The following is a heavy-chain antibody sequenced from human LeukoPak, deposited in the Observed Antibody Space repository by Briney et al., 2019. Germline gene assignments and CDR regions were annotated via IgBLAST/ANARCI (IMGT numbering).Heavy chain of an antibody. J-gene: IGHJ4*02. V-gene: IGHV3-33*01. CDR2: IAYDGSRA. Sequence: PGRSLRLSCAGSGFTFGGYGMHWFRQTPGKGLERVSVIAYDGSRAFSADSVKGRFTISRDNSKNTLTVQMKDLRAEDTAVYYCTRYNNDHFDGWGRGTLVTVSS. CDR1: GFTFGGYG. CDR3: TRYNNDHFDG. D-gene: IGHD1-14*01.